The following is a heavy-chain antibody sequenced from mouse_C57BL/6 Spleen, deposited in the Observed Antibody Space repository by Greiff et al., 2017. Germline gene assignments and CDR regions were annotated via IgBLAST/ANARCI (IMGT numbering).Heavy chain of an antibody. D-gene: IGHD1-1*01. CDR2: IWRGGST. V-gene: IGHV2-5*01. CDR3: AKGNYGSRGYFDV. CDR1: GFSLTSYG. J-gene: IGHJ1*03. Sequence: QVQLQQSGPGLVQPSQSLSITCTVSGFSLTSYGVHWVRQSPGKGLEWLGVIWRGGSTDYNAAFMSRLSITKDNSKSQVFFKMNSLQADDTAIYYCAKGNYGSRGYFDVWGTGTTVTVSS.